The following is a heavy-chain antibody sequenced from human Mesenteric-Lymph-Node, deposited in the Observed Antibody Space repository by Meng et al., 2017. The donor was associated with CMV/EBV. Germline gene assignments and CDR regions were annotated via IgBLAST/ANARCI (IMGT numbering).Heavy chain of an antibody. CDR2: ISSSGGST. CDR1: GFTFSSYA. Sequence: GESLKISCAASGFTFSSYAMSWVRQAPGKGLEWVSGISSSGGSTYYTDSVKGRFTISRDNAKNSLYLQMHSLRADDTAVYYCASVGCAGDCYSDWGQGTLVTVSS. J-gene: IGHJ4*02. D-gene: IGHD2-21*01. CDR3: ASVGCAGDCYSD. V-gene: IGHV3-23*01.